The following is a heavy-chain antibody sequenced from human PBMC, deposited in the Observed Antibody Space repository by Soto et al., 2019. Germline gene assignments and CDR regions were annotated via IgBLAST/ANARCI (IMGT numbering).Heavy chain of an antibody. D-gene: IGHD3-16*01. CDR2: ISPYTGNT. CDR1: GYIFVNYG. J-gene: IGHJ6*02. Sequence: QVQLVPSGDEVKKPGASVKVSCKASGYIFVNYGIAWVRQAPRQGLEWMGWISPYTGNTHSASKVQGRLTMTTDTSTSTAYMDLGSLTSADTAVYYCVMVDNYVTPTPQDGWGQGTTVTVSS. V-gene: IGHV1-18*01. CDR3: VMVDNYVTPTPQDG.